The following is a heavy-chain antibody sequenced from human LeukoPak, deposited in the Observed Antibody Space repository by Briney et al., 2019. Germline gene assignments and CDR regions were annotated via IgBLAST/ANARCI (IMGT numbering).Heavy chain of an antibody. CDR2: IDYSGST. D-gene: IGHD6-19*01. V-gene: IGHV4-39*07. J-gene: IGHJ4*02. CDR1: SGSISSNNHF. CDR3: ASLGGGIAVAGPDY. Sequence: PSETLSLTCTVSSGSISSNNHFWGWIRQPQGKGLEWIGNIDYSGSTDYNPSLKSRVSISVDTSKKQFYLKLTSVTAADTAVYYCASLGGGIAVAGPDYWGQGTLVTVSS.